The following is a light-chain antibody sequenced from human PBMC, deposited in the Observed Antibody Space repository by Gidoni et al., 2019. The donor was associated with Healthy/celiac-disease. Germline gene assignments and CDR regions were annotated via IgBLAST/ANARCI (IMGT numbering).Light chain of an antibody. J-gene: IGLJ2*01. CDR3: CSYAGSSTVV. V-gene: IGLV2-23*02. CDR2: EVS. CDR1: SRDVGSYNL. Sequence: QSALTQPASVSGSTGQSITISCTGTSRDVGSYNLVSWYQQHPGKAPKLMIYEVSKRPSGVSNRFSVSKSCNTASLTISGLQAEDEAHYYCCSYAGSSTVVFGGWTKLTVL.